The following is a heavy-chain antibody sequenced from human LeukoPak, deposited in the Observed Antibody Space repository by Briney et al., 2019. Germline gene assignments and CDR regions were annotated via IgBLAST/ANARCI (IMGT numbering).Heavy chain of an antibody. CDR2: ISYDGSNK. Sequence: GGSLRLSCAASGFTFSSYGMHWVRQAPGKGLEWVAVISYDGSNKYYADSVKGRFTISRDNSKNTLYLQMNSLRAEDTAVYYCAKGDSSGWYGYYYYGMDVWGQGTTVTVSS. J-gene: IGHJ6*02. CDR3: AKGDSSGWYGYYYYGMDV. V-gene: IGHV3-30*18. D-gene: IGHD6-19*01. CDR1: GFTFSSYG.